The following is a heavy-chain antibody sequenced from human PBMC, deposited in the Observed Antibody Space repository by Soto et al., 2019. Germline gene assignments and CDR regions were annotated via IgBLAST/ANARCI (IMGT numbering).Heavy chain of an antibody. V-gene: IGHV4-39*01. Sequence: QLQLQESGPGLVKPSETLSLTCTVSGGSISSNYYYWGWLRQPPGMGLEWIGSICYSGSTYYNQHLKSRVTISVDTSKNQFSLKLRSVTAADTAVYYCASPSGSYRYYLDYWGQGTLVTVSS. D-gene: IGHD1-26*01. CDR3: ASPSGSYRYYLDY. J-gene: IGHJ4*02. CDR1: GGSISSNYYY. CDR2: ICYSGST.